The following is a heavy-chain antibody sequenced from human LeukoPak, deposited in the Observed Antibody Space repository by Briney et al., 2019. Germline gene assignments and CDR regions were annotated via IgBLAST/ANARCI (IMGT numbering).Heavy chain of an antibody. CDR1: GFTVSTDY. D-gene: IGHD3-10*01. Sequence: GGSLRLSCAVSGFTVSTDYMSRVRQAPGKGLEWVSGINWNGGSTGYADSVKGRFTISRDNAKNSLYLQMNSLRAEDTALYYCARVRAYMVGYMDVWGKGTTVTVSS. V-gene: IGHV3-20*04. CDR3: ARVRAYMVGYMDV. CDR2: INWNGGST. J-gene: IGHJ6*03.